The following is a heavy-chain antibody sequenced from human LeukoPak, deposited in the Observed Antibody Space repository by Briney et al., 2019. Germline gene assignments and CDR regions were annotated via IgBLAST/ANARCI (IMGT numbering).Heavy chain of an antibody. V-gene: IGHV1-8*01. CDR2: INLNSGHT. Sequence: ASVKISCKASGYTFTSYYINWVRQATGQRREWMGWINLNSGHTGFAQKFQGRVTLTWDTSISTAYMELSSLRSEDTAVYYCARDLWFGELLSWFDPWGQGTLVTVSS. D-gene: IGHD3-10*01. J-gene: IGHJ5*02. CDR1: GYTFTSYY. CDR3: ARDLWFGELLSWFDP.